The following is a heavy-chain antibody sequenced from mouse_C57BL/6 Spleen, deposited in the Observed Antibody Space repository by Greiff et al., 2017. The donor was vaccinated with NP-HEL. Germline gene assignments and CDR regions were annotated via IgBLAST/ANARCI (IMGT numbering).Heavy chain of an antibody. CDR2: IYPGDGDT. D-gene: IGHD2-2*01. CDR1: GYAFSSSW. Sequence: VKLQESGPELVKPGASVKISCKASGYAFSSSWMNWVKQRPGKGLEWIGRIYPGDGDTNYNGKFKGKATLTADKSSSTAYMQLSSLTSEDSAVYFCARSTMVTTGYAMDYWGQGTSVTVSS. V-gene: IGHV1-82*01. CDR3: ARSTMVTTGYAMDY. J-gene: IGHJ4*01.